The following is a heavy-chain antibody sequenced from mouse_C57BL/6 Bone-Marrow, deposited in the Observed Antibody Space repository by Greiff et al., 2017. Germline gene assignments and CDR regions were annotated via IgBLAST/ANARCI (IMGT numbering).Heavy chain of an antibody. CDR3: ARHERYYDYEGYFDY. Sequence: VQLQQSGAELVKPGASVKLSCKASGYTFTEYTIHWVKQRSGQGLEWIGWFYPGSGSIKYNERFKDKATLTADKSSNTVYMELRRLASEHSAVYFWARHERYYDYEGYFDYWGRGTTLTVSS. J-gene: IGHJ2*01. D-gene: IGHD2-4*01. CDR2: FYPGSGSI. V-gene: IGHV1-62-2*01. CDR1: GYTFTEYT.